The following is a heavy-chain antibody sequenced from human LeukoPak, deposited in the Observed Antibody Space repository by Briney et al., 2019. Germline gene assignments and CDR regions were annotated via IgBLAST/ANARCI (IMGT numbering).Heavy chain of an antibody. Sequence: GGSLRLSCAAPGFTFSSYAMSWVRQAPGKGLEWVSAISGSGGSTYYADSVKGRFTISRDNSKNTLYLQMNSLRAEDTAVYYCAKFYYGDRKNADYRGQGTLVTVSS. CDR3: AKFYYGDRKNADY. V-gene: IGHV3-23*01. J-gene: IGHJ4*02. D-gene: IGHD4-17*01. CDR1: GFTFSSYA. CDR2: ISGSGGST.